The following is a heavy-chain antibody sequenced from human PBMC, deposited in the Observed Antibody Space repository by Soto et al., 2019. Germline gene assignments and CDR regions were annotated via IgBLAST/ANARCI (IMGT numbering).Heavy chain of an antibody. CDR1: GGTFSSYA. D-gene: IGHD3-22*01. J-gene: IGHJ4*02. CDR3: ARDLFYDSSGYSGDY. CDR2: IIPIFGTA. V-gene: IGHV1-69*06. Sequence: ASVKVSCKASGGTFSSYAISWVRQAPGQGLEWMGGIIPIFGTANYAQKFQGRVTMTADKSTSTAYMELSSLRSEDTAVYYCARDLFYDSSGYSGDYWGQGTLVTVSS.